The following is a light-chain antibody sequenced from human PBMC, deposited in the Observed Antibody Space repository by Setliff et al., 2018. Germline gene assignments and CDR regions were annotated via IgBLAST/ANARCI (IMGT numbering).Light chain of an antibody. CDR2: EVS. CDR1: GGDIGSFTF. Sequence: GRGGDIGSFTFVSWYQQYPDEAPKLIIFEVSDRPSGISDRFSGSKSANTASLTISGLQAEDEADYYCSSYTSNGLYVFGTGTKVTVL. J-gene: IGLJ1*01. CDR3: SSYTSNGLYV. V-gene: IGLV2-14*03.